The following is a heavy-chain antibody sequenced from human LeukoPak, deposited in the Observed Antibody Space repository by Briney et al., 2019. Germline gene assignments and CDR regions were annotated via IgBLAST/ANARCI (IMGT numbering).Heavy chain of an antibody. CDR1: GFTFSSYG. Sequence: GGSLRLSCAASGFTFSSYGMNWVRQAPGKGLEWVSIISGTSGTIYADSVKGRFIISRDNAKNSLSLQMNSLRAEDAAVYYCARDQGRGHDYWGQGTLVTVSS. D-gene: IGHD3-10*01. CDR3: ARDQGRGHDY. J-gene: IGHJ4*02. CDR2: ISGTSGTI. V-gene: IGHV3-48*01.